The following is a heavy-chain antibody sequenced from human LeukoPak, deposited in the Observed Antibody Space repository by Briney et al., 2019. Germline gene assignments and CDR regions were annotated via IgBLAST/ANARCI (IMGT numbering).Heavy chain of an antibody. Sequence: SETLSLTCTVSGGSISSYYWSWIRQPPGKGLEWIGYIYYSGSTNYNPSLKSRVTISVDTSKNQFSLKLSSVTAADTAVYYCARGSYYDILTGYYLDYWGQGTLVTVSS. V-gene: IGHV4-59*08. J-gene: IGHJ4*02. D-gene: IGHD3-9*01. CDR1: GGSISSYY. CDR3: ARGSYYDILTGYYLDY. CDR2: IYYSGST.